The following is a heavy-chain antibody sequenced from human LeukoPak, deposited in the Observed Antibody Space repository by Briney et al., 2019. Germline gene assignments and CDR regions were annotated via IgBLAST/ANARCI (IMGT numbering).Heavy chain of an antibody. J-gene: IGHJ5*02. CDR2: ISAYNGNT. CDR1: GYTFTSYG. CDR3: ARDLIPHALGWFDP. Sequence: ASVKVSCKASGYTFTSYGISWVRQAPGQGLEWMGWISAYNGNTNYAQKLQGRVTMTTDTSTSTAYMELRSLRSDDTAVYYCARDLIPHALGWFDPWGQGTLVTVSS. V-gene: IGHV1-18*01. D-gene: IGHD2-2*01.